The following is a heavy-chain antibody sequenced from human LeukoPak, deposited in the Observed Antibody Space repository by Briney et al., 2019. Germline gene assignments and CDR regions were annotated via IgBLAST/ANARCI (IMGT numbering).Heavy chain of an antibody. D-gene: IGHD1-26*01. CDR2: INSDGSSI. Sequence: GGSLRLSCAASGFTFNNYWMHWVRQVPGKGLVWVSRINSDGSSITYGDSVPGRSTISRDNAKNTLYLQMNSLRAEDTAVYYCARGRPKWDTSEVDYWGQGTLVTVSS. CDR1: GFTFNNYW. J-gene: IGHJ4*02. CDR3: ARGRPKWDTSEVDY. V-gene: IGHV3-74*01.